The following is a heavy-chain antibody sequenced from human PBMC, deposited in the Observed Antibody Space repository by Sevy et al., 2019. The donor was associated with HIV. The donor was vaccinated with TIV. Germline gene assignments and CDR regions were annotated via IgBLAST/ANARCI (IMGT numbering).Heavy chain of an antibody. J-gene: IGHJ3*02. Sequence: GGSLRLSCAASGFTFSSYSMNWVRQAPGKGLEWVSYISSSSTIYYADSVKGRFTISRDNAKNSLYLQMNSLRDEDTAVYYCARDNGYGDYFHAFDIWGQGTMVTVSS. V-gene: IGHV3-48*02. CDR2: ISSSSTI. CDR3: ARDNGYGDYFHAFDI. D-gene: IGHD4-17*01. CDR1: GFTFSSYS.